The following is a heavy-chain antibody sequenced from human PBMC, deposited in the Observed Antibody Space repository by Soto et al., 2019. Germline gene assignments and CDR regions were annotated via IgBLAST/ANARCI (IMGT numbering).Heavy chain of an antibody. CDR1: GYTFTSYD. J-gene: IGHJ5*02. CDR2: MNPNSGNT. V-gene: IGHV1-8*01. CDR3: AHSLIGYYYDSSGSNWFDP. D-gene: IGHD3-22*01. Sequence: ASVKVSCKASGYTFTSYDINWVRQATGQGLEWMGWMNPNSGNTGYAQKFQGRVTMTRNTSISTAYMELSSLRSVDTATYYCAHSLIGYYYDSSGSNWFDPWGQGTLVTVSS.